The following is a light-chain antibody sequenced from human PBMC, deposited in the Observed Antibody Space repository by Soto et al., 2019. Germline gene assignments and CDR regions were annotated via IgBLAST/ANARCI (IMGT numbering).Light chain of an antibody. Sequence: DIQMTQSPSTLSASVGDRVTITCRASQSISSWLAWYQQKPGKAPKLLIYTASNLVSGVPSRFSGSGSGTEFTLTISSLQPDDFATYYCQEYHSDSGLTFGGGTKVEIK. J-gene: IGKJ4*01. CDR3: QEYHSDSGLT. CDR1: QSISSW. V-gene: IGKV1-5*03. CDR2: TAS.